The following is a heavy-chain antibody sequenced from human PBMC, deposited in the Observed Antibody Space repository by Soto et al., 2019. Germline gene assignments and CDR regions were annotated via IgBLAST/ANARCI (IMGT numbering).Heavy chain of an antibody. V-gene: IGHV1-2*04. CDR1: GYTFNGYY. CDR2: INPNSGGT. CDR3: ARDGVATAVAGTGYYGMDV. D-gene: IGHD6-19*01. Sequence: ASVKVSCKNSGYTFNGYYIQWVRQAPGQGLEWMGWINPNSGGTNYAQKFQGWVTMTRDTSISTAYMELSRLRSDDTAVYYCARDGVATAVAGTGYYGMDVWGQGTTVTVSS. J-gene: IGHJ6*02.